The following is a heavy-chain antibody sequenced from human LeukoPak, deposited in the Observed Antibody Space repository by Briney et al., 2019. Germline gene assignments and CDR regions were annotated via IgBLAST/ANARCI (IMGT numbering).Heavy chain of an antibody. CDR3: ARSDRGYYWTPFDY. Sequence: PGGSLRLSCAASGFTFSTYAMSWVRQAPGKGLEWVSVISGSGSSTYYADSVKGRFTISRDNSKNTLYLQMNSLRAEDTAVYYCARSDRGYYWTPFDYWGQGTLVTVSS. J-gene: IGHJ4*02. CDR2: ISGSGSST. CDR1: GFTFSTYA. D-gene: IGHD3-22*01. V-gene: IGHV3-23*01.